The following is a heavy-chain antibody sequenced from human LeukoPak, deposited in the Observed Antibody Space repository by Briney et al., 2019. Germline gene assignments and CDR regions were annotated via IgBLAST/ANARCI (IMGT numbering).Heavy chain of an antibody. CDR2: IYYSGTT. J-gene: IGHJ4*02. Sequence: PSETLSLTCTVSAGSIRSSSYSWGWIRQPPGKGLEWIGSIYYSGTTYNNPSLQSRVTLSVDTSKNQFSLKLSSVIAADTAVYYCARLFSSREYYFDYWGQGSLVTVSS. V-gene: IGHV4-39*01. CDR1: AGSIRSSSYS. CDR3: ARLFSSREYYFDY. D-gene: IGHD6-19*01.